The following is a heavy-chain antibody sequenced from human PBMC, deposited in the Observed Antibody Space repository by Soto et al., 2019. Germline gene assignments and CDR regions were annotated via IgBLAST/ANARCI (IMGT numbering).Heavy chain of an antibody. CDR2: IYHSGST. Sequence: SETLSLTCAVSGYSISSGYYWGWIRQPPGKGLEWIGSIYHSGSTYYNPSLKSRVTISVDTSKNQFSLKLSSVTAADTAVYYCARVLGIAEAGTLDYWGQGTLVTAS. CDR1: GYSISSGYY. J-gene: IGHJ4*02. V-gene: IGHV4-38-2*01. CDR3: ARVLGIAEAGTLDY. D-gene: IGHD6-13*01.